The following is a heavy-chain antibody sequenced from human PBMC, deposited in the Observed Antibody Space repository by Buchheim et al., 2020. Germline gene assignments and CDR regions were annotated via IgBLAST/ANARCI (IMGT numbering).Heavy chain of an antibody. V-gene: IGHV4-59*01. D-gene: IGHD2-15*01. Sequence: QVQLQESGPGLVKPSETLSLPCTVSGGSISSYYWSWIRQPPGKGLEWIGYIYYSGSTNYNPSLKSRVTISVDTSKNQFSLKLSSVTAADTAVYYCARILRGYCSGGSCYYFDYWGQGTL. J-gene: IGHJ4*02. CDR3: ARILRGYCSGGSCYYFDY. CDR2: IYYSGST. CDR1: GGSISSYY.